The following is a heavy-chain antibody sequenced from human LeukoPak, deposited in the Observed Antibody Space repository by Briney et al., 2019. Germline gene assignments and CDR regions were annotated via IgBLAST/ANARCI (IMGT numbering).Heavy chain of an antibody. D-gene: IGHD5-12*01. J-gene: IGHJ4*02. V-gene: IGHV4-39*01. CDR1: GGSISRDIYN. CDR2: IDYSVST. Sequence: SDTLSLTCTVSGGSISRDIYNWAWIRQHPGQGLDWTASIDYSVSTYYNTSLRGGVTISVDTSKNQFSLRLSSVTAADTAVYYCASIRVDSGYDSFDCWGQGTLVTVSS. CDR3: ASIRVDSGYDSFDC.